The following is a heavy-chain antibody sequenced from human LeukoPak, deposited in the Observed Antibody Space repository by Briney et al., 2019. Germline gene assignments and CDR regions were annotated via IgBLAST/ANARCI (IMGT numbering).Heavy chain of an antibody. CDR3: ARGVSDAFDI. V-gene: IGHV4-59*01. CDR1: GGSISSYY. D-gene: IGHD2-8*01. Sequence: MSSETLSLTCTVSGGSISSYYWSWIRQPPGKGLEWIGYIYYSGSTNYNPSLKSRVTISVDTSKNQFSLKLSSVTAADTAVYYCARGVSDAFDIWGQGTMVTVSS. CDR2: IYYSGST. J-gene: IGHJ3*02.